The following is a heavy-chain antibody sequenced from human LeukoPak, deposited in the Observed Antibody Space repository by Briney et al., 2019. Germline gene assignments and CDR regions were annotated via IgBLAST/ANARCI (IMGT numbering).Heavy chain of an antibody. D-gene: IGHD2/OR15-2a*01. CDR3: ARNSKRYMDV. V-gene: IGHV3-20*04. CDR2: INWNGGST. Sequence: GGSLRLSCAASGFTFDDYGMSWVRQAPGKGLEWVAGINWNGGSTGYADSVKGRFTISRDNAKNSLYLQMNSLRAEDTAVYYCARNSKRYMDVWGKGTTVTVSS. CDR1: GFTFDDYG. J-gene: IGHJ6*03.